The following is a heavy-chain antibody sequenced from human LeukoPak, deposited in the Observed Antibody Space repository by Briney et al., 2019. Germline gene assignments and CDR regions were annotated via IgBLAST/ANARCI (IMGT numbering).Heavy chain of an antibody. CDR1: GGSISSYY. D-gene: IGHD2-2*01. J-gene: IGHJ3*02. V-gene: IGHV4-59*01. Sequence: SETLSLTCTVSGGSISSYYWSWIRQPPGKGLEWIGYIYYSGSTNYNPSLKSRVTISVDTSKNQFSLKLSSVTAADTAVYYCARELGQYCRSTSCYGYAFDIWGQGTMVTVSS. CDR2: IYYSGST. CDR3: ARELGQYCRSTSCYGYAFDI.